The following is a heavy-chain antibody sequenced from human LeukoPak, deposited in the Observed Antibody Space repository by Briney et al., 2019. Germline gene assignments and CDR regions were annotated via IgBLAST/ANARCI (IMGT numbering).Heavy chain of an antibody. V-gene: IGHV3-43*02. CDR3: AKDLPQYYDFWSGYYGGFDY. Sequence: GGSLRLSCAASGFTFEDYAMHWVRQGPGKGLELVSLISGNGNNIYYADSVKGRFTISRDNRKNSLYLKMNSLRTEDTALYYCAKDLPQYYDFWSGYYGGFDYWGQGTLVTVSS. D-gene: IGHD3-3*01. CDR2: ISGNGNNI. J-gene: IGHJ4*02. CDR1: GFTFEDYA.